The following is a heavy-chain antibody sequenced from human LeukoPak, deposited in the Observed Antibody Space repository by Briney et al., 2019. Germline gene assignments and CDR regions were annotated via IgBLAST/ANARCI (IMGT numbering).Heavy chain of an antibody. D-gene: IGHD5-12*01. CDR2: IYYSGST. CDR3: ARHGRDGFGYVLDYFDY. CDR1: GGSISSYY. J-gene: IGHJ4*02. Sequence: SEILSLTCTVSGGSISSYYWSWIRQPPGKGLEWSGYIYYSGSTNYNPSLKSRVTISVDTSKNQFSLKLSSVTAADTAVYYCARHGRDGFGYVLDYFDYWGQGTLVTVSS. V-gene: IGHV4-59*08.